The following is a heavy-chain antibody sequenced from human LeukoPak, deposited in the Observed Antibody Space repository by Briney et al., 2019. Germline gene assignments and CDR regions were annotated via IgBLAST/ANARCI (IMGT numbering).Heavy chain of an antibody. CDR3: ARVKDIVVVPAAIRPLGFDY. CDR1: GFTFSDYY. Sequence: GGSLRLSCAASGFTFSDYYMSWIRQAPGKGLEWVSYISSSGSTIYYADSVKGRFTISRDNAKNSLYLQMNSLRAEDTAVYYCARVKDIVVVPAAIRPLGFDYWGQGTLVTVSS. D-gene: IGHD2-2*02. CDR2: ISSSGSTI. V-gene: IGHV3-11*01. J-gene: IGHJ4*02.